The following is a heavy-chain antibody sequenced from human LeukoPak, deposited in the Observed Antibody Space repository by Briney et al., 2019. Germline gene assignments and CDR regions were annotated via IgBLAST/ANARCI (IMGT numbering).Heavy chain of an antibody. V-gene: IGHV4-30-4*01. CDR3: ARARDYDSVCDL. CDR1: GDSIKFSDYY. CDR2: SYYNGRT. D-gene: IGHD5-12*01. J-gene: IGHJ5*02. Sequence: SQTLSLTCTVSGDSIKFSDYYWSWIRQPPGKCPAWIGYSYYNGRTYYNPSLKSRVIISVDTYKNHFSLKVNSVTAADTAMYYCARARDYDSVCDLCGQGTLVTVSA.